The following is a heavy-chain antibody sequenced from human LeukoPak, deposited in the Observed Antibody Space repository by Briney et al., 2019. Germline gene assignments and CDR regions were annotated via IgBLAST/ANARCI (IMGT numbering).Heavy chain of an antibody. V-gene: IGHV7-4-1*02. CDR2: INTNTGNP. D-gene: IGHD4-17*01. CDR3: ARGYTRDMTSVTHFDY. CDR1: GYTFTSYA. J-gene: IGHJ4*02. Sequence: ASVKASCKASGYTFTSYAMNWVRQAPGQGLEWMGWINTNTGNPTYAQGFTGRFVFSLDTSVSTASLQISSLKAEDTAVYYCARGYTRDMTSVTHFDYWGQGTLVTVSS.